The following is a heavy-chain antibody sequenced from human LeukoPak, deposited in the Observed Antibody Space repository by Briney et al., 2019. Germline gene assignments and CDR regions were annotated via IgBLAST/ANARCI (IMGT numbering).Heavy chain of an antibody. V-gene: IGHV1-2*02. CDR3: AREYSSSPTFDY. CDR2: INPNSGGT. CDR1: GYTFTGYY. J-gene: IGHJ4*02. D-gene: IGHD6-6*01. Sequence: ASVKVSCKASGYTFTGYYMHWVRQAPGQGLEWMGWINPNSGGTNYAQKFQGRVTMTRDTSISTAYMELSRLRSDDTAVYYCAREYSSSPTFDYWGQGTLVTASS.